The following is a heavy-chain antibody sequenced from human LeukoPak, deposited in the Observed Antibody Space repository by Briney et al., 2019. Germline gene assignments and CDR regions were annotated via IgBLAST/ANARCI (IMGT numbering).Heavy chain of an antibody. J-gene: IGHJ4*02. CDR2: ISSSGSTI. Sequence: GGSLRLSCAASGFSISNSAMSWVRQAPGKGLEWVSYISSSGSTIYYADSVKGRFTITRDNAKNSLYLQMNSLRAEDTAVYYCARASIMATADYWGQGTLVTVSS. CDR1: GFSISNSA. CDR3: ARASIMATADY. D-gene: IGHD5-12*01. V-gene: IGHV3-11*01.